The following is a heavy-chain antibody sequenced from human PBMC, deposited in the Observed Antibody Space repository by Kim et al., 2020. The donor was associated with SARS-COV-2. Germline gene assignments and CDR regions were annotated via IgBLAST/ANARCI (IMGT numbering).Heavy chain of an antibody. J-gene: IGHJ5*02. CDR1: GGSISSYC. CDR3: AGRALGGCRGGCCHDAIDP. CDR2: IYYSGST. D-gene: IGHD2-15*01. V-gene: IGHV4-59*08. Sequence: SETLSLTCTVSGGSISSYCWSWIRQPPGKGLEWVGYIYYSGSTNYNPSLKSRVTISVDTSKNKFSLKLSPVTAAAPAVYYCAGRALGGCRGGCCHDAIDPWGQGPLVTVSS.